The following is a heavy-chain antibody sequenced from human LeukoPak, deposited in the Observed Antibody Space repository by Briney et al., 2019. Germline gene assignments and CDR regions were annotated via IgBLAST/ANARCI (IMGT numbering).Heavy chain of an antibody. Sequence: GGSLRLSCAASGFTFSSYGMHWVRQAPGKGLEWVAFIRYDGSNKYYADSVKGRFTISRDNSKNTLYLQMNSLRAEDTAVYYCAKMYGSSWSINWFDPWGQGTLVTVSS. CDR3: AKMYGSSWSINWFDP. CDR2: IRYDGSNK. J-gene: IGHJ5*02. CDR1: GFTFSSYG. V-gene: IGHV3-30*02. D-gene: IGHD6-13*01.